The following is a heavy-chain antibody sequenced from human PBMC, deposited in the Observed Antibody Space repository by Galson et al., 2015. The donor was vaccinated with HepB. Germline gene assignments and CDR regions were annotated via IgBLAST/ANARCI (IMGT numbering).Heavy chain of an antibody. V-gene: IGHV3-30*18. CDR2: VSHDGSIE. Sequence: SLRLSCAASGFTFSNHGMHWVRQAPAKGPEWVAVVSHDGSIESYGDSVKGRFTISRDNSKNTLYLQMNSLSVDDTAVYYCAKDPYSRSSHYYHHMDVWGKGTTVIVSS. CDR3: AKDPYSRSSHYYHHMDV. D-gene: IGHD6-6*01. CDR1: GFTFSNHG. J-gene: IGHJ6*03.